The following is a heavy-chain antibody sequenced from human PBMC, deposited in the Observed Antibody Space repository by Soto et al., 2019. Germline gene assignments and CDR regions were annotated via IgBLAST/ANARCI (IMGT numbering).Heavy chain of an antibody. CDR2: IYYSGST. J-gene: IGHJ4*02. CDR3: ARNPGYSGYDSAPYYFDY. Sequence: SETLSLTCTVSGGSISSYYWSWIRQPPGKGLEWIGYIYYSGSTNYNPSLKSRVTISVDTSKNQFSLKLSSVTAADTAVYYCARNPGYSGYDSAPYYFDYWGQGTLVTVS. CDR1: GGSISSYY. V-gene: IGHV4-59*01. D-gene: IGHD5-12*01.